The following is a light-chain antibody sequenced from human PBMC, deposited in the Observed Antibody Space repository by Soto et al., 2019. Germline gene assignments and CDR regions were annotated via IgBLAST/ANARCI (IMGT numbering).Light chain of an antibody. CDR1: QTISTY. CDR2: AAS. V-gene: IGKV1-39*01. J-gene: IGKJ2*01. CDR3: QQSYSSHT. Sequence: DIPMTQSPSSLSASVGDRVTVTCRASQTISTYLNWYQQKPGKAPKLLIYAASNLQSGVPSRFSGSGSGTDFTLTINSLQPEDFATYYCQQSYSSHTFGQGTKLEIK.